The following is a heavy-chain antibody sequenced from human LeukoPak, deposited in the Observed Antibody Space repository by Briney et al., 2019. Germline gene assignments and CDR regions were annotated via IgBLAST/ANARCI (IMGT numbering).Heavy chain of an antibody. CDR2: IYYSGGT. J-gene: IGHJ3*02. D-gene: IGHD3-22*01. V-gene: IGHV4-59*01. CDR1: GGSISSYY. CDR3: ATKNPFGMIVPGYTRAGAFDI. Sequence: SETLSLTCTVSGGSISSYYWSWIRQPPGKGLEWIGYIYYSGGTNYNPSLKSRVTISVDTSKNQFSLKLSSVTAADTAVYYCATKNPFGMIVPGYTRAGAFDIWGQGTMVTVSS.